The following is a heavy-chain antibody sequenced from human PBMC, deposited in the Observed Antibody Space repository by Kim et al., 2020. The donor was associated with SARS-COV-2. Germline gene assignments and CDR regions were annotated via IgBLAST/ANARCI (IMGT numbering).Heavy chain of an antibody. Sequence: GGSLRLSCAASGFTFSSYGMHWVRQAPGKGLEWVAVISYDGSNKYYADSVKGRFTISRDNSKNTLYLQMNSLRAEDTAVYYYAKDFGFSENWFDPWGQGTLVTVSS. CDR3: AKDFGFSENWFDP. J-gene: IGHJ5*02. V-gene: IGHV3-30*18. CDR1: GFTFSSYG. CDR2: ISYDGSNK. D-gene: IGHD3-10*01.